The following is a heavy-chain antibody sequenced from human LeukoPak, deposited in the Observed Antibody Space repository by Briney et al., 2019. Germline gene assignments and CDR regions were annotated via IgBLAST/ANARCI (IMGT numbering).Heavy chain of an antibody. V-gene: IGHV4-61*08. J-gene: IGHJ3*02. Sequence: PSETLSLTCTVSGGSISSGGYYWSWIRQHPGKGLEWIGYIYYSGSTNYNPSLKSRVTISVDTSKNQFSLKLSSVTAADTAVYYCARHLYSGNAFDIWGQGTMVTVSS. CDR3: ARHLYSGNAFDI. CDR2: IYYSGST. D-gene: IGHD3-10*01. CDR1: GGSISSGGYY.